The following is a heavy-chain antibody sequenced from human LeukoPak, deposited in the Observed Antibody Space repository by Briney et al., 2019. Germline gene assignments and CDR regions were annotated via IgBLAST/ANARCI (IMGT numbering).Heavy chain of an antibody. Sequence: GGSLRLSCAASGFTFSSYSMNWVRRARGTGLKWVSSISSISSYIYYADSVKGRFTLSRDNAKNSLYMQMNSLRAEDTAVYYCARGGNFYWCLAAAAAFDYWGQGTLVTVSS. V-gene: IGHV3-21*01. D-gene: IGHD3-9*01. CDR3: ARGGNFYWCLAAAAAFDY. J-gene: IGHJ4*02. CDR1: GFTFSSYS. CDR2: ISSISSYI.